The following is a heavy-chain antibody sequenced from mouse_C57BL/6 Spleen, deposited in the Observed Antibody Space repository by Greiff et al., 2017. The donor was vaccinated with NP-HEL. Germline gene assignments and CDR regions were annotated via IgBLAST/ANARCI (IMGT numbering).Heavy chain of an antibody. CDR3: ARRGYGSSSYWYFDV. Sequence: VQLQQSGPELVKPGASVKIPCKASGYTFTDYNMDWVKQSHGKSLEWIGDINPNNGGTIYNQKFKGKATLTVDKPSSTAYMELRSLTSEDTAVYYCARRGYGSSSYWYFDVWGTGTTVTVSS. CDR2: INPNNGGT. J-gene: IGHJ1*03. V-gene: IGHV1-18*01. CDR1: GYTFTDYN. D-gene: IGHD1-1*01.